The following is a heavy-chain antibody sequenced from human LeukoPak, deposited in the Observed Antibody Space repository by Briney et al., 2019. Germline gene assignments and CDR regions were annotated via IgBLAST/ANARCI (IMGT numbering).Heavy chain of an antibody. V-gene: IGHV3-48*03. Sequence: GGSLRLSCAASGFTFSYYEMNWVRQAPGKGLEWVSYISYTGSTIYYADSVKGRFTISRDNAKNSLYLQMNSLRAEDTAVYYCARGLTYYFDSSGYYVTDAFDIWGQGTMVTVSS. CDR1: GFTFSYYE. CDR2: ISYTGSTI. D-gene: IGHD3-22*01. J-gene: IGHJ3*02. CDR3: ARGLTYYFDSSGYYVTDAFDI.